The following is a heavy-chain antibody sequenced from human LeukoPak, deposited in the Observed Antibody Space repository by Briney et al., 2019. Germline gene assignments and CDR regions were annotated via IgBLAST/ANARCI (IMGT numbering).Heavy chain of an antibody. CDR2: VSGTSEYI. D-gene: IGHD6-19*01. CDR1: GFSFSTYS. V-gene: IGHV3-21*06. Sequence: GGSLRLSCAASGFSFSTYSMIWVRQAPGKGLEWVSSVSGTSEYIYYADSVRGRFTISRDNAKNTVYLQMNSLRAEDTAVYYCARWYSSGWYSDYWGQGTLVAVSS. CDR3: ARWYSSGWYSDY. J-gene: IGHJ4*02.